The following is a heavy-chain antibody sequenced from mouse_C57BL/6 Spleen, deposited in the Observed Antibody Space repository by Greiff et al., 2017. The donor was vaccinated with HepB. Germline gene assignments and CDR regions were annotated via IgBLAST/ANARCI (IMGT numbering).Heavy chain of an antibody. CDR2: INYDGSST. Sequence: EVKLMESEGGLVQPGSSMKLSCTASGFTFSDYYMAWVRQVPEKGLEWVANINYDGSSTYYLDSLKSRFIISRDNAKNILYLQMSSLKSEDTATYYCATSTTVVPFAYWGQGTLVTVSA. J-gene: IGHJ3*01. D-gene: IGHD1-1*01. V-gene: IGHV5-16*01. CDR3: ATSTTVVPFAY. CDR1: GFTFSDYY.